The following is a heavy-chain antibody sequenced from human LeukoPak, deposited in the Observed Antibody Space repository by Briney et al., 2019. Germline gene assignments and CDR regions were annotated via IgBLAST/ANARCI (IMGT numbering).Heavy chain of an antibody. V-gene: IGHV4-59*01. D-gene: IGHD5-24*01. CDR1: GGSISSYY. Sequence: SETLSLTCTVSGGSISSYYWSWIRQPPGKELEWIGYIYYSGSTNYNPSLKSRVTISVDTSKNQFSLKLSSVTAADTAVYYCARGRDYYDYWGRGTLVTVSS. CDR3: ARGRDYYDY. CDR2: IYYSGST. J-gene: IGHJ4*02.